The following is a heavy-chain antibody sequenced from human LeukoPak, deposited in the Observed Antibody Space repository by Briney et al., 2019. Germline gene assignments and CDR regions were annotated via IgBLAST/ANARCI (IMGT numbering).Heavy chain of an antibody. CDR3: ASTLAAAGNDYYYGMDV. Sequence: GGSLRLSCAASGFTFSSYAMSWVRQAPGKGLEWVSAISGSGGSTYYADSVKGRFTISRDNSKNTLYLQMNSLRAEDTAVYYCASTLAAAGNDYYYGMDVWGQGTTVTVSS. D-gene: IGHD6-13*01. J-gene: IGHJ6*02. CDR1: GFTFSSYA. CDR2: ISGSGGST. V-gene: IGHV3-23*01.